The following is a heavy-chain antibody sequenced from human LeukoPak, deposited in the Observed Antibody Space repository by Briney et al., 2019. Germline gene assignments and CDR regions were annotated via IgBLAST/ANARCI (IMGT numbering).Heavy chain of an antibody. CDR2: ISYSGTT. D-gene: IGHD6-13*01. Sequence: SETLSLTCTASGGSISSYYWSWIRQPPGKGLEWIGYISYSGTTNYNPSLKSRVTISVAPTNNQFSLKLRSVTAPDTAVYYCARDRGNYFDYWGQGTLVTVSS. CDR1: GGSISSYY. J-gene: IGHJ4*02. CDR3: ARDRGNYFDY. V-gene: IGHV4-59*01.